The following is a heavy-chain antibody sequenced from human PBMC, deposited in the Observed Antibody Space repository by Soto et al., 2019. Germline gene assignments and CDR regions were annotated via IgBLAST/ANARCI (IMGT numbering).Heavy chain of an antibody. CDR1: GGSISSGDYY. Sequence: QVQLQESGPGLVKPSQTLSLTCTVSGGSISSGDYYWSWIRQPPGKGLEWIGYIYYSGSTYYNPSLKSRVTISVDKSKNQFSLKLSSVTAADTAVYSCARDEMTTVTFDYWGQGTLVTVSS. D-gene: IGHD4-17*01. J-gene: IGHJ4*02. CDR2: IYYSGST. CDR3: ARDEMTTVTFDY. V-gene: IGHV4-30-4*01.